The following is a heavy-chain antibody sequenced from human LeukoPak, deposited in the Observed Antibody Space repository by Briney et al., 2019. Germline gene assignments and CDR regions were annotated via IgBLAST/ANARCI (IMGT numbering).Heavy chain of an antibody. D-gene: IGHD3-16*01. CDR1: GGSISSSSYY. CDR3: ARYYGVTGGLDY. Sequence: KPSETLSLTCTVSGGSISSSSYYWGWIRQPPGKGLEWIGSIYYSGSTYCNPSLKSRVTISVDTSNNQFSLKVSSVTAADSAVYYCARYYGVTGGLDYWGQGTLVTVSS. CDR2: IYYSGST. J-gene: IGHJ4*02. V-gene: IGHV4-39*01.